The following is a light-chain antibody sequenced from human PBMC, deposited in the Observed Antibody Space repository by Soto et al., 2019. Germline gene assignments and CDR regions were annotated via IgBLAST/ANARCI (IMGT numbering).Light chain of an antibody. CDR1: QSVSSSY. CDR2: GAS. V-gene: IGKV3-20*01. J-gene: IGKJ3*01. Sequence: EIVLTQSPGTLSLSPGERATLSCRASQSVSSSYLAWYQQKPGQAPRLLIYGASGRATGIPDRFSGSGSGPDFTLTISRLEPEDFAVYSCQQYGSSIFTFGPGTKVDIK. CDR3: QQYGSSIFT.